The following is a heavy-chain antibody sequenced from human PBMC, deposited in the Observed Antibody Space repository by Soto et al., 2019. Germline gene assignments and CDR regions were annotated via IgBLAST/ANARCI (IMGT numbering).Heavy chain of an antibody. D-gene: IGHD4-17*01. J-gene: IGHJ4*02. CDR1: GFSLSNYG. CDR2: ISYHGRDE. CDR3: VKDHLMNTVTTGGY. Sequence: QVQLVESGGGVVQPGRSLRLSCAASGFSLSNYGMHWVRQAPGKGLEWVAVISYHGRDEYYADSVKGRFTISRDTSKNTLYPQMNTLRPEDTAVYYCVKDHLMNTVTTGGYWGQGTLVTVSS. V-gene: IGHV3-30*18.